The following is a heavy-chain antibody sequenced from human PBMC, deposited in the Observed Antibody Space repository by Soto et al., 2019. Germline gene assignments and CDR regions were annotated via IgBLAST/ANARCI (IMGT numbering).Heavy chain of an antibody. V-gene: IGHV1-8*01. CDR3: AREWSAAGHFYGMDV. D-gene: IGHD6-13*01. J-gene: IGHJ6*02. CDR1: GYTFTSYD. Sequence: QVQLVQSGDEVKKPGASVQVSCKTSGYTFTSYDINWVRQAPGQGLEWVGWMNTNSDDTRSAQKFRGRLTLTRDKSMRAVYMKLSNLRPDDSAVYYCAREWSAAGHFYGMDVWGQGTTVAVSS. CDR2: MNTNSDDT.